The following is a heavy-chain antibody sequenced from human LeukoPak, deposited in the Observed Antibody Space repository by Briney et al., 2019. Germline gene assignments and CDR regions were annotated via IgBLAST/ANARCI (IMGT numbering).Heavy chain of an antibody. CDR1: GFMFNSYG. V-gene: IGHV3-33*01. J-gene: IGHJ6*02. D-gene: IGHD6-13*01. CDR3: ARDGTSAYSYGLDV. CDR2: IWYDGSNK. Sequence: SGGSLRLSCVASGFMFNSYGMHWVRQAPGKGLEGVAVIWYDGSNKFYTDSVKGRFTISRDNSKNTLYLQMNSLRAEDTALYYCARDGTSAYSYGLDVWGQGTTVTVS.